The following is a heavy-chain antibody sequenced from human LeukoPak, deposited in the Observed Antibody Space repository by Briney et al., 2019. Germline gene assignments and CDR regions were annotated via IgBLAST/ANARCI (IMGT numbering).Heavy chain of an antibody. CDR3: AKGGQDFDFWRFDY. D-gene: IGHD3-3*01. CDR2: ISGSGGRT. V-gene: IGHV3-23*01. J-gene: IGHJ4*02. Sequence: GGSLRLSCAASGFSFSVYAMSWVRQAPGKGLEWVSSISGSGGRTYYTNSVKGRFTISRENFKNTVYLEMNDLGAEDTALYYCAKGGQDFDFWRFDYWGQGNLVIVSS. CDR1: GFSFSVYA.